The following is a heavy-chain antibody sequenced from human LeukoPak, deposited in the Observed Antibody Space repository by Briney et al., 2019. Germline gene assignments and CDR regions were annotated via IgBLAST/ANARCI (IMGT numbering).Heavy chain of an antibody. D-gene: IGHD4-17*01. J-gene: IGHJ4*02. CDR3: TSRVTTTNDN. CDR2: IKTKADGETT. V-gene: IGHV3-15*01. CDR1: GFSFSNAW. Sequence: GGSLRLSCTASGFSFSNAWMNRVRQAPGKGLEWVGRIKTKADGETTGYAASVKGRFTISRDDSKNTLYLQMNSLKTEDTAVYYCTSRVTTTNDNWGQGTLVTVSS.